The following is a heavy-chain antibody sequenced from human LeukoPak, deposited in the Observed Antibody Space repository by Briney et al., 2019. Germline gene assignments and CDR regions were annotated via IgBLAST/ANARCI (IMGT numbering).Heavy chain of an antibody. CDR3: ARFVVGLSYGMDV. J-gene: IGHJ6*02. D-gene: IGHD2-21*01. V-gene: IGHV1-18*01. CDR2: ISVYNGNT. CDR1: GYTFTNYG. Sequence: ASVKVSCKASGYTFTNYGISWVRQAPGQGLEWMGWISVYNGNTNYAQKLQGRVTMTTDTSTSTAYMELRSLRSDDTAVYYCARFVVGLSYGMDVWGQGTTVTVSS.